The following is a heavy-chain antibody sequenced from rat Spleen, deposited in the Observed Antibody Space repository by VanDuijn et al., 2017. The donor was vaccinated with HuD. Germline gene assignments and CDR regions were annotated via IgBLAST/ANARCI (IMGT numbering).Heavy chain of an antibody. J-gene: IGHJ3*01. CDR2: IWTGGNT. CDR3: ARDLPGRGGGVDY. Sequence: QVQLKESGPGLVQPSQTLSLTCTVSGFSLTSYHVSWIRQPPGKGLEWMGVIWTGGNTAYNSLLKSRLSISRDISKSQVFLKMNRLQTEDTATYYCARDLPGRGGGVDYWGQGTLVTVSS. D-gene: IGHD1-11*01. CDR1: GFSLTSYH. V-gene: IGHV2-43*01.